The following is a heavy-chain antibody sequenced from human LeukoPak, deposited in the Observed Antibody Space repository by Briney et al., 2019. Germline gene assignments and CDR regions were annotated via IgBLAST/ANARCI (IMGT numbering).Heavy chain of an antibody. Sequence: GGSLRLSCAASGFTFTNAWMSWVRQAPGKGLEWVGRVKSKTDGGTTDYAAPVKGRFTISRDDSKTTLYLEMNSLKTEDTAVYYCATPSSVVTGPFDYWGQGTLVTVSS. CDR2: VKSKTDGGTT. J-gene: IGHJ4*02. V-gene: IGHV3-15*01. D-gene: IGHD4-23*01. CDR3: ATPSSVVTGPFDY. CDR1: GFTFTNAW.